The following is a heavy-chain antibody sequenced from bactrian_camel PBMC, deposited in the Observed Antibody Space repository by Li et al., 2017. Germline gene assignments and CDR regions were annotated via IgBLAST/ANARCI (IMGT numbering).Heavy chain of an antibody. V-gene: IGHV3S59*01. CDR1: GYMAHPYC. D-gene: IGHD3*01. J-gene: IGHJ4*01. CDR2: IFEWSDKGSV. Sequence: VQLVESGGGSVQAGGSLRLSCVVFGYMAHPYCMGWFRQAPGKERERVASIFEWSDKGSVSYADSVKGRFTISKDSAKNTLYLEMNSLKPEDTDMYYCAACSDPFFGQGTQVTVLGPTQVTVLGQGTQVTVS.